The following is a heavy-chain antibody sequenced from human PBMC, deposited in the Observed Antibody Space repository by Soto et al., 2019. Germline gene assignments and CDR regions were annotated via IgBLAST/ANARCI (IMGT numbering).Heavy chain of an antibody. CDR2: IWYDGSNK. D-gene: IGHD6-19*01. J-gene: IGHJ4*02. CDR1: GFTFSSYG. Sequence: GGSLRLSCAASGFTFSSYGMHWVRQAPGKGLEWVAVIWYDGSNKYYADSVKGRFTISRDNSKNTLYLQMNSLRAEDTAVYYCGIAVAGPYYFDYWGQGTLVTVSS. CDR3: GIAVAGPYYFDY. V-gene: IGHV3-33*01.